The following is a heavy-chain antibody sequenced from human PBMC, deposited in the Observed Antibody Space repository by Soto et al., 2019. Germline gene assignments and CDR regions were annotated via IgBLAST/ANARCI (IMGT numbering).Heavy chain of an antibody. CDR3: ARDLYREGXVY. CDR2: INAVNGNK. V-gene: IGHV1-3*01. CDR1: GYTFTSYD. Sequence: SGKVSYQDSGYTFTSYDMHWVRQAPGQRLEWIGWINAVNGNKKYSQKFQGRLTITRDTSASTAYMELSSLRSEDTAVYYFARDLYREGXVYWVQATLATXS. D-gene: IGHD1-26*01. J-gene: IGHJ4*02.